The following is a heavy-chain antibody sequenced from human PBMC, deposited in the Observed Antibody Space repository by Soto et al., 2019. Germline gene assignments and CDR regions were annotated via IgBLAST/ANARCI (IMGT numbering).Heavy chain of an antibody. CDR3: AQRRHRVTLFGVVEVWFDP. J-gene: IGHJ5*02. V-gene: IGHV2-5*01. CDR2: IYWNGDQ. Sequence: QITLQESGPAVVEPTETLTLTCTFSGLSLTTTGVGVGWIRQPPGKALEWLAVIYWNGDQRYNPSLRGRLTITKDTSKNQVLLTMTNMESMDTATYFCAQRRHRVTLFGVVEVWFDPGGQGTLVTVSS. CDR1: GLSLTTTGVG. D-gene: IGHD3-3*01.